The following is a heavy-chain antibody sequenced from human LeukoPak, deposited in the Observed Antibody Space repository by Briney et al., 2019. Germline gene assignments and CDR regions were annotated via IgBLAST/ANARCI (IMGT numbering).Heavy chain of an antibody. V-gene: IGHV3-7*03. CDR1: GFALSRHW. J-gene: IGHJ6*02. CDR3: ARNNGMDV. CDR2: VNRDGSET. Sequence: PGGSLRLSCAASGFALSRHWMTWVHQVPGRGPEWVANVNRDGSETYYLDSVKGRFTISKDNAKNSLYLQMNSLRAEDTALYHCARNNGMDVWGQGTTVIVSS.